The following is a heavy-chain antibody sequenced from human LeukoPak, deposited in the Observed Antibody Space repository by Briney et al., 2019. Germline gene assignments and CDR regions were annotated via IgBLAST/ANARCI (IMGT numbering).Heavy chain of an antibody. D-gene: IGHD3-9*01. J-gene: IGHJ6*03. CDR2: INPSGGST. CDR3: ATLTGTDLNMDV. Sequence: ASVKVSCKASGYTFTSYYMHWVRQAPGQGLEWMGIINPSGGSTSYAQKFQGRVTITRDTSTSTVYMELSSLRSEDTAVYYCATLTGTDLNMDVWGKGTTVTVSS. CDR1: GYTFTSYY. V-gene: IGHV1-46*01.